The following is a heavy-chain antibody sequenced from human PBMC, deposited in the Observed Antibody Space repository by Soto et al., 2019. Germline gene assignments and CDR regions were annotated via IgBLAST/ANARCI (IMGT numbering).Heavy chain of an antibody. J-gene: IGHJ4*02. CDR2: IYYSGST. V-gene: IGHV4-31*03. Sequence: QVQLQESGPGLVKPSQTLSLTCTVSGGSISSGGYYWSWIRQHPGKGLEWIGYIYYSGSTYYNPSLKSRVTIPVDTSKNQFSLKLSSMTAADTAVYYCARVARCSSTSCYSFFDYWGQGTLVTVSS. CDR3: ARVARCSSTSCYSFFDY. CDR1: GGSISSGGYY. D-gene: IGHD2-2*01.